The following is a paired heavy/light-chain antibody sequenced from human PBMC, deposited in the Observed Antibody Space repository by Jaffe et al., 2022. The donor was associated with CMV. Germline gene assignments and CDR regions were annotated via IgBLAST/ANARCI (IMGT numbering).Heavy chain of an antibody. Sequence: EVQLVQSGAEVKKPGESLKISCKTSGYKFTTFWIGWVRQMPGKGLEWMGIIYPGDSDSRYSPSFQGQVTMSVDTSTSTAYLQWNRVKASDTAIYYCARKFYSDSSGYTGGFQTWGQGTKVTVSS. CDR3: ARKFYSDSSGYTGGFQT. CDR2: IYPGDSDS. J-gene: IGHJ3*01. CDR1: GYKFTTFW. D-gene: IGHD3-22*01. V-gene: IGHV5-51*01.
Light chain of an antibody. J-gene: IGKJ1*01. CDR3: QQTYNVPQT. Sequence: DIQMTQSPSSLSASVGDRVTITCRASQSISTYLNWYQQTPGKPPILLIYTASNLHIGVPSRFSASGSGTDFTLTISSLQTEDFATYYCQQTYNVPQTFGQGTKVEIK. CDR2: TAS. V-gene: IGKV1-39*01. CDR1: QSISTY.